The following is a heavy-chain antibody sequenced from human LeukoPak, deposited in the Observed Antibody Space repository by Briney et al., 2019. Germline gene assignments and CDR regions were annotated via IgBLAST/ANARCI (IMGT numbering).Heavy chain of an antibody. CDR3: LRHSVEREKWRAFDI. V-gene: IGHV3-7*01. CDR1: GFTFSSYW. J-gene: IGHJ3*02. Sequence: PGGSLRLSCAVSGFTFSSYWMSWVRQAPGKGLEWVANIKQDGSEKNYGESVKGRFTISRDNAKNSLFLDLKSLRVEDTAVYYCLRHSVEREKWRAFDIWGQGTVVTVSS. CDR2: IKQDGSEK. D-gene: IGHD1-1*01.